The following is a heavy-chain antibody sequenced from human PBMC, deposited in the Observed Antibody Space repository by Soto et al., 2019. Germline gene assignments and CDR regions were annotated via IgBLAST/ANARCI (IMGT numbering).Heavy chain of an antibody. D-gene: IGHD3-22*01. CDR3: ASPDYYDSSGYQYYFDY. CDR1: GGTFSSYA. J-gene: IGHJ4*02. CDR2: IIPIFGTA. V-gene: IGHV1-69*01. Sequence: QVQLVQSGAEVKKPGSSVKVSCKASGGTFSSYAISWVRQAPGQGLEWMGGIIPIFGTANYAQKFRGRVTITADESTSTAYMELSSLRSEDTAVYYCASPDYYDSSGYQYYFDYWGQGTLVTVSS.